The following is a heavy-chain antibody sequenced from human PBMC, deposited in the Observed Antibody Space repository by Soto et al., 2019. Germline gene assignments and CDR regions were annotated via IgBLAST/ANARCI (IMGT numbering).Heavy chain of an antibody. CDR1: GFTFSSYG. CDR2: ISYDGSNK. Sequence: QVQLVESGGGVVQPGRSLRLSCAASGFTFSSYGMHCVRQAPGKGLEWVAVISYDGSNKYYADSVKGRFTISRDNSKNTLYLQMNSLRAEDTAVYYCAKGVDFWSSPDYWGQGTLGHRLL. D-gene: IGHD3-3*01. J-gene: IGHJ4*02. CDR3: AKGVDFWSSPDY. V-gene: IGHV3-30*18.